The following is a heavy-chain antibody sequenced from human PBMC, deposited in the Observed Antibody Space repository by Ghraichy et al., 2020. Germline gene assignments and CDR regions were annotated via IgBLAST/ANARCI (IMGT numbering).Heavy chain of an antibody. CDR1: GGSISSYY. Sequence: SETLSLTCTVSGGSISSYYWSWIRQPPGKGLEWIGYIYTSGSTNYNPSLKSRVTISVDTSKNQFSLKLSSVTAADTAVYYCARRRYFDWLGRYYYGMDVWGQGTTVTVSS. CDR3: ARRRYFDWLGRYYYGMDV. CDR2: IYTSGST. J-gene: IGHJ6*02. V-gene: IGHV4-4*09. D-gene: IGHD3-9*01.